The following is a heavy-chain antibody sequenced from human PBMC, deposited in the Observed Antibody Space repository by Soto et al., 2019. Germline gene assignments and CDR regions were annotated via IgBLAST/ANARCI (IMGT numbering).Heavy chain of an antibody. J-gene: IGHJ1*01. D-gene: IGHD4-17*01. CDR1: GFPFSSYA. CDR2: ISGSGGST. Sequence: GGSLSLSCAASGFPFSSYAMSWVRQAPGKGLEWVSAISGSGGSTYYADSVKGRFTISRGNSKNTLYLQMNSLRAEDTAVYYCAKYDYGDLRYFQHWGQGTQVTVSS. V-gene: IGHV3-23*01. CDR3: AKYDYGDLRYFQH.